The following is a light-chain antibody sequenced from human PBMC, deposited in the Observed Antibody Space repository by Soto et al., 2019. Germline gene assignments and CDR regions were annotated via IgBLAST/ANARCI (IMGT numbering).Light chain of an antibody. J-gene: IGLJ1*01. CDR1: SANIGAGYD. V-gene: IGLV1-40*01. CDR2: GNN. Sequence: QSVLTQPPSMSGAPGQRVTISCTGTSANIGAGYDVHWYQQLPGMAPKLLIYGNNMRPSGVPDRFSGSKSGTSASLAITGLQAEDEADYYCQSYDSTLSGLYVLGTGTKVTVL. CDR3: QSYDSTLSGLYV.